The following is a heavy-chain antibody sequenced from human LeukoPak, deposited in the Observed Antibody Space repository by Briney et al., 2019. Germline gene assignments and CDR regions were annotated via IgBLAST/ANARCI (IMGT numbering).Heavy chain of an antibody. Sequence: HPGGSLRLSCAASGFTFSNCAMHWVSQAPGKGMEWVAVIWFDGTNKWYVDSVKGRFSISRDNSKNTLYLEMNSLRAEDTAVYYCARDPTSSGHLLRHYYYGMDVWGQGTTVTVSS. J-gene: IGHJ6*02. CDR3: ARDPTSSGHLLRHYYYGMDV. D-gene: IGHD6-19*01. CDR1: GFTFSNCA. CDR2: IWFDGTNK. V-gene: IGHV3-33*01.